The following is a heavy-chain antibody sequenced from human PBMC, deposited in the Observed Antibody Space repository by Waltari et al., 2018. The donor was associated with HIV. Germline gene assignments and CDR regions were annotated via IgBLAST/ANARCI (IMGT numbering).Heavy chain of an antibody. D-gene: IGHD2-15*01. CDR3: ARIPPYCSGGSCYDY. CDR1: GFSLSPSGMC. CDR2: IDWDDDK. J-gene: IGHJ4*02. V-gene: IGHV2-70*15. Sequence: QVTLRESGPALVKPTQTLTLTCTFSGFSLSPSGMCVSWIRQPPGKALEWLARIDWDDDKYYSTSLKTRLTISKETSKNQVVLTMTNMDPVDTATYYCARIPPYCSGGSCYDYWGQGTLVTVSS.